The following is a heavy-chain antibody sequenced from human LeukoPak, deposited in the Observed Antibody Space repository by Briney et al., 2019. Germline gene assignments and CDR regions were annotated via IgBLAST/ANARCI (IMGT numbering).Heavy chain of an antibody. Sequence: PGGSLRLSCAAPGFTFSSYAMSWVRQAPGKGLEWVSAISGSGGSTYYADSVKGRFTISRDNSKNTLYLQMNSLRAEDTAVYYCAKDPPSGIAAAGDTANFDYWGQGTLVTVSS. D-gene: IGHD6-13*01. CDR2: ISGSGGST. V-gene: IGHV3-23*01. J-gene: IGHJ4*02. CDR1: GFTFSSYA. CDR3: AKDPPSGIAAAGDTANFDY.